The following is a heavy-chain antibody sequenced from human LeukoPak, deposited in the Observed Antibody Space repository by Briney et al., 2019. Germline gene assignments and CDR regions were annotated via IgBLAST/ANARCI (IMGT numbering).Heavy chain of an antibody. J-gene: IGHJ4*02. V-gene: IGHV3-21*01. D-gene: IGHD6-19*01. CDR1: GFTFSSYS. CDR3: ARGTKYSSGWSHFDY. CDR2: ISSSSSYI. Sequence: GGSLRLSCAASGFTFSSYSMNWVRQAPGKGLEWVSSISSSSSYIYYADSVKGRFTISRDNAKNSLYLQTNSLRAEDTAVYYCARGTKYSSGWSHFDYWGQGTLVTVSS.